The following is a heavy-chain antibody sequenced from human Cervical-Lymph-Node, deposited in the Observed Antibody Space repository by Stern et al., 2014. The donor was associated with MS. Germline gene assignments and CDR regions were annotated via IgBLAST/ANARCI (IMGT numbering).Heavy chain of an antibody. J-gene: IGHJ6*02. V-gene: IGHV1-24*01. CDR3: ASAVTGLNYYFHALDV. D-gene: IGHD6-19*01. Sequence: VQLVQSGAEVKKPGASVKVSCKVSGYTLNDLSLHWVRQAPGEGLEWMGVSSPEDGETIFAQGLQGRVTVTEDTSTDTAYMELSSLRSEDTAVYYCASAVTGLNYYFHALDVWGQGTTVTVSS. CDR1: GYTLNDLS. CDR2: SSPEDGET.